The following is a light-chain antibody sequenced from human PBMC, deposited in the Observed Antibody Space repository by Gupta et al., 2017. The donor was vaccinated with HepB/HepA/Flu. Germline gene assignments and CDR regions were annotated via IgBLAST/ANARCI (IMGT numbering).Light chain of an antibody. Sequence: QSVLSQPPSVSGTPGQRVTIYCSGSSSNIASNYVYWYQQLPGTAPKLLIYRNNQRPSGVPDRFSGSKSDTSASLAISGLRSEDEGDYYCAAWDDSLSGLWVFGGGTKVTVL. CDR1: SSNIASNY. J-gene: IGLJ3*02. CDR3: AAWDDSLSGLWV. V-gene: IGLV1-47*01. CDR2: RNN.